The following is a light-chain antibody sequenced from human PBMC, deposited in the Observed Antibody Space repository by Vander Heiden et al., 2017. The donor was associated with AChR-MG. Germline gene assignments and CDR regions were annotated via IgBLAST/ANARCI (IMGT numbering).Light chain of an antibody. Sequence: SYMLTQPHSLSVAPGKTARTTCGGNNIGSKSVHWYQQKPGQAPVLVIYYDSDRHAGIPERVSCSNSGNTATLTISRVEAGDEADYYCQVWDSSSDHPRVFGGGTKLTVL. V-gene: IGLV3-21*04. J-gene: IGLJ3*02. CDR1: NIGSKS. CDR2: YDS. CDR3: QVWDSSSDHPRV.